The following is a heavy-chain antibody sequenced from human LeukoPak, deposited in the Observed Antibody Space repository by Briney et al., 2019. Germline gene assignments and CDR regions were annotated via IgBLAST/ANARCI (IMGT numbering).Heavy chain of an antibody. Sequence: SSTSDYLHHAESLKGRFTISRDNAQKSLYLQMTSLRVEDTAVYYCAREPRDGYNRLDYWGQGTLVTVSS. J-gene: IGHJ4*02. V-gene: IGHV3-21*04. CDR2: SSTSDYL. D-gene: IGHD5-24*01. CDR3: AREPRDGYNRLDY.